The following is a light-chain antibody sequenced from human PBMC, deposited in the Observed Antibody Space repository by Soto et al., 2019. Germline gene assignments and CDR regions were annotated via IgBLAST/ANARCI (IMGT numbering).Light chain of an antibody. CDR1: SSNIESKT. CDR2: SNY. Sequence: QSVLTQPPSASGTPGQRVTISCSGSSSNIESKTVNWYQHLPGTAPKLLIYSNYDRPSGVPDRFSGSTSGTSASLVIRGLQSEDEADYYCAAWDDILNGYVFGGGTKVTVL. CDR3: AAWDDILNGYV. J-gene: IGLJ1*01. V-gene: IGLV1-44*01.